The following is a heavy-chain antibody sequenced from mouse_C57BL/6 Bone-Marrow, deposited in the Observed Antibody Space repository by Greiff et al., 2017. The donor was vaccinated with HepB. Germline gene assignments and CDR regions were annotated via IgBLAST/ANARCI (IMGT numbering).Heavy chain of an antibody. V-gene: IGHV1-39*01. CDR2: INPNYGTT. J-gene: IGHJ3*01. CDR3: ARLRYYGSSYVGFAY. Sequence: EVQLQQSGPELVKPGASVKISCKASGYSFTDYNMNWVKQSNGKSLEWIGVINPNYGTTSYNQKFKGKATLTVDPSSGTPYMQLNSLTSEDSAVYYCARLRYYGSSYVGFAYWGQGTLVTVSA. CDR1: GYSFTDYN. D-gene: IGHD1-1*01.